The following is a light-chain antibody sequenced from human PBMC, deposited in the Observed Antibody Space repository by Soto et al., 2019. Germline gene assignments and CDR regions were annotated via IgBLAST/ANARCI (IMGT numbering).Light chain of an antibody. V-gene: IGKV3-20*01. Sequence: EIVLTQSPGTLSLSPGERATLSCRASQSVSSSYLAWYQQKPGQAPRLLIYGASSRATGIPDRFSGSGSGTAFTLTISRLEPEDFAVYYCQQYGSSPVTFGPGPKVAIK. J-gene: IGKJ3*01. CDR2: GAS. CDR1: QSVSSSY. CDR3: QQYGSSPVT.